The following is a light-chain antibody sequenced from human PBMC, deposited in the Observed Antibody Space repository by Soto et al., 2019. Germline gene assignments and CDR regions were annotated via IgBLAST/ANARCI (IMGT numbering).Light chain of an antibody. CDR2: KAS. CDR1: QSVNSW. V-gene: IGKV1-5*03. Sequence: DVQMTQSPSTLSASVGDRVTITCRASQSVNSWLAWYQQKPGKVPKLLIYKASSLESGVPSRFSGDGSGTEFSLTIGSLQPDDFASYYCLQYNSYPRTFGQGTKVEI. CDR3: LQYNSYPRT. J-gene: IGKJ1*01.